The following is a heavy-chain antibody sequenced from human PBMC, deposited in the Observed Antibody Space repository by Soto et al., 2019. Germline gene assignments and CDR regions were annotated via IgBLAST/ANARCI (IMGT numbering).Heavy chain of an antibody. CDR3: AKDHRTTVTTRGVWYFDY. V-gene: IGHV3-30*18. J-gene: IGHJ4*02. Sequence: SLRLSCAASGFTVSIYALHWVLQAPCNGLEWVALISYDGSNKYYADSVKGRFTISRDTSKNTLYLQMNSLRAEDTAVYYCAKDHRTTVTTRGVWYFDYWGQGTLVTVSS. CDR1: GFTVSIYA. D-gene: IGHD4-17*01. CDR2: ISYDGSNK.